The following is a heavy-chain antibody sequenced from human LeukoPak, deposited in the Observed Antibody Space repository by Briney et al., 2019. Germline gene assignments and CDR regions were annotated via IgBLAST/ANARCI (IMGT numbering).Heavy chain of an antibody. J-gene: IGHJ6*02. CDR3: AGGSPPVYYYYYGMDV. V-gene: IGHV4-59*01. CDR1: GGSISNYY. D-gene: IGHD1-26*01. Sequence: SETLSLTCTVSGGSISNYYWSWVRQPPGKGLEWIGFIYNSGGTNYNPSLKSRVTISLDTSKNQISLKLSSVTAADTAVYYCAGGSPPVYYYYYGMDVWGQGTTVTVSS. CDR2: IYNSGGT.